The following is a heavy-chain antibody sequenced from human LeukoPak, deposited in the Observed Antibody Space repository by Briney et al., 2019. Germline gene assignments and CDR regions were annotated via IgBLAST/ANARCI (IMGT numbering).Heavy chain of an antibody. CDR1: GFTFSGHW. CDR2: INEDGTDS. J-gene: IGHJ4*02. V-gene: IGHV3-74*03. CDR3: VRDETLWTLDW. Sequence: GGSLRLSCTASGFTFSGHWIHWVRQAPGMGLVWVSRINEDGTDSMYAESVKGRFTISRDNAENTVYLQMNSLRAEDTAVYYCVRDETLWTLDWWGQGTLVSVSS. D-gene: IGHD1-1*01.